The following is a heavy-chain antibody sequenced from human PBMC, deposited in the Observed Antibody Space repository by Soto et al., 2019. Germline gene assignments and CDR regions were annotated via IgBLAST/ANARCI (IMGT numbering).Heavy chain of an antibody. Sequence: GGSLRLSYAASGFTFSEYAMTWVRQAPGKGLEWVSVIGGAGSNIYYADSVEGRFTVSRDDSKNTLYLRMDSLRVEDTAVYYCARDREPDGIWTFDSWGQGTLVTVSS. CDR3: ARDREPDGIWTFDS. J-gene: IGHJ4*02. D-gene: IGHD3-9*01. V-gene: IGHV3-23*01. CDR1: GFTFSEYA. CDR2: IGGAGSNI.